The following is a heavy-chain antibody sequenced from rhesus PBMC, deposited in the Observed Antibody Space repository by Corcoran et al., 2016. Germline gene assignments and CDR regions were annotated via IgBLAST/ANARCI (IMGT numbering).Heavy chain of an antibody. V-gene: IGHV4-99*02. J-gene: IGHJ2*01. Sequence: QVQLQESGPGLVKPSETLSLTCAVSGYSISSGYYWGWIRQPPGKGLEYIGYIYGSGSSTNDNPSLKSRVTLSVDTSKNQLSLKLSSVTTADTAVYYCARGGRREWYCDLWGPGTPITISS. CDR3: ARGGRREWYCDL. CDR1: GYSISSGYY. D-gene: IGHD1-44*01. CDR2: IYGSGSST.